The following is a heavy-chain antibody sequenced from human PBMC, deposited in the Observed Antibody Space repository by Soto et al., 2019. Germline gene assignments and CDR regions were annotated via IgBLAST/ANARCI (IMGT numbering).Heavy chain of an antibody. D-gene: IGHD3-3*01. J-gene: IGHJ5*02. CDR1: GFTFSDYG. CDR3: VKCPYTFCTGYPSLAH. CDR2: IGASGRST. Sequence: GGSLRLSCAGSGFTFSDYGMSWVRQAPGKGPEWVSVIGASGRSTFYPDSVKGRFTISRDNSKNTLYLQMNSLRVDDTATYYCVKCPYTFCTGYPSLAHWGQGTLVTVSS. V-gene: IGHV3-23*01.